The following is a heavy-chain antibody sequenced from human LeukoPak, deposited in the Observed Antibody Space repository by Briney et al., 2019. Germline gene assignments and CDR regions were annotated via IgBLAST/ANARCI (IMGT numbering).Heavy chain of an antibody. CDR1: GYTFTGYY. Sequence: ASVKVSCKASGYTFTGYYMHWVRQAPGQGLEWMGWINPNSGGTNYAQKFQGRVTMTRDTSISTAYMELSRLRSDDTAVYYCARDLYGSGSKGVYYYYGMDVWGQGTTVTVSS. J-gene: IGHJ6*02. D-gene: IGHD3-10*01. V-gene: IGHV1-2*02. CDR2: INPNSGGT. CDR3: ARDLYGSGSKGVYYYYGMDV.